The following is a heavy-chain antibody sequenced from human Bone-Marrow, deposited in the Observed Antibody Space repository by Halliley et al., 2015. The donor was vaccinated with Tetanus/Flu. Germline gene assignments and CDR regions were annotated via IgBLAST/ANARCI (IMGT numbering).Heavy chain of an antibody. J-gene: IGHJ4*02. V-gene: IGHV3-21*01. D-gene: IGHD2-15*01. CDR1: GFTFSSYS. CDR3: ALWLCSGANCYSDDFDY. Sequence: GASGFTFSSYSMNWVRQAPGKGLEWVSYSSSSSRSVYYADSVKGRFTISRDNAKNSLYLQMNSLRAGDTAVYYCALWLCSGANCYSDDFDYWGQGTLVTVSS. CDR2: SSSSSRSV.